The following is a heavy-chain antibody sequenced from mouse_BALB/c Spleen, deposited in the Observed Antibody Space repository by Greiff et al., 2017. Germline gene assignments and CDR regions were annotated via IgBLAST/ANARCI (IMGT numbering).Heavy chain of an antibody. CDR2: ISSGSSTI. Sequence: DVHLVESGGGLVQPGGSRKLSCAASGFTFSSFGMHWVRQAPEKGLEWVAYISSGSSTIYYADTVKGRFTISRDNPKNTLFLQMTSLRSEDTAMYYCAREGYFDYWGQGTTLTVSS. V-gene: IGHV5-17*02. J-gene: IGHJ2*01. CDR1: GFTFSSFG. CDR3: AREGYFDY.